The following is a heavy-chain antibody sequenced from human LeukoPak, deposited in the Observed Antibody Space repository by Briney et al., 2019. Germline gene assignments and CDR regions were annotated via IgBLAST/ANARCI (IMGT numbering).Heavy chain of an antibody. CDR2: IYYSGST. J-gene: IGHJ4*02. D-gene: IGHD3-9*01. CDR1: GGPISSYY. CDR3: ARDRSPYLTGPSGGFDY. Sequence: PSETLSLTCTVSGGPISSYYWSWIRQPPGKGLEWIGYIYYSGSTNYNPSLKSRVTISVDTSKNQFSLKLSSVTAADTAVYYCARDRSPYLTGPSGGFDYWGQGTLVTVSS. V-gene: IGHV4-59*01.